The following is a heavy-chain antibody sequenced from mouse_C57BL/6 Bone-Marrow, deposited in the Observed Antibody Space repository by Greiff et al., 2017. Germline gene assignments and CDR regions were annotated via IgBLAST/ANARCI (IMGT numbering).Heavy chain of an antibody. CDR3: TREDYYGSSYDYAMDY. V-gene: IGHV1-64*01. J-gene: IGHJ4*01. CDR2: IHPNSGST. Sequence: VQLQQPGAELVKPGASVKLSCKASGYTFTSYWMHWVKQRPGQGLEWIGMIHPNSGSTNYNEKFKSKATLTVYKFSSTAFMQLRSLTSEGSAVYYCTREDYYGSSYDYAMDYWGQGTSVTVSS. D-gene: IGHD1-1*01. CDR1: GYTFTSYW.